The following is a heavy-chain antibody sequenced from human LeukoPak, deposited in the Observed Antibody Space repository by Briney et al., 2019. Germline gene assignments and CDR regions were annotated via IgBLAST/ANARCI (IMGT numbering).Heavy chain of an antibody. CDR1: GGSFSGYY. CDR2: INHSGST. D-gene: IGHD6-13*01. Sequence: SETLSLTCAVYGGSFSGYYWNWIRQPPGKGLEWIGEINHSGSTNYNPSLKSRVTISVDTSKNQFSLKLSSVTAADTAVYYCARKQNTAAGTRLSNWFDPWGQGTLVTVSS. CDR3: ARKQNTAAGTRLSNWFDP. V-gene: IGHV4-34*01. J-gene: IGHJ5*02.